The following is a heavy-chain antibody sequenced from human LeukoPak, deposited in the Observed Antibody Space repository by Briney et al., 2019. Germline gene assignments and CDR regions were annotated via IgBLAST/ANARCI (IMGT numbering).Heavy chain of an antibody. Sequence: GGSLRLSCAASGFTFSDSYMTWIRQAPGKGLEWVSYISNSGSSIYYADSVKGRFTLSRDNVQNSLYLQMNSLRAEDTAVYYCASSTGYSYRYFDYWGQGTLVTVSS. V-gene: IGHV3-11*04. D-gene: IGHD5-18*01. CDR3: ASSTGYSYRYFDY. CDR1: GFTFSDSY. J-gene: IGHJ4*02. CDR2: ISNSGSSI.